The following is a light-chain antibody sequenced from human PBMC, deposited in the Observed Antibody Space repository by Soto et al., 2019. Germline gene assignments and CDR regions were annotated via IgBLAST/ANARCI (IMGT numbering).Light chain of an antibody. V-gene: IGKV4-1*01. CDR2: WAS. CDR3: QQYYSTPPT. Sequence: DIVMTQSPDSLAVSLGERATINCKSSQSVLYSSNNKNYLAWYQQKPGQPPKLLIYWASTRESVVPDRFSGSGSGTDVTLTISSLQAEDVAVFYCQQYYSTPPTVGQGTKLEIK. CDR1: QSVLYSSNNKNY. J-gene: IGKJ2*01.